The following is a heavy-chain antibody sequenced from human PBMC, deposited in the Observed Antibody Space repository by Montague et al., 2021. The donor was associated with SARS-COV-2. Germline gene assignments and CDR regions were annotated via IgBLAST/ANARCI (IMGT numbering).Heavy chain of an antibody. J-gene: IGHJ4*02. CDR3: AREGYTSHTRYCFDS. V-gene: IGHV3-30-3*01. Sequence: SLRLSCAVSEITFRGYAFQWVRQAPGKGLEWVTFMSYDGNTKYYADSVRGRFTVSRDDSRNTVFLQMNSLRAEDTAVYFCAREGYTSHTRYCFDSWGQGTQVTVSS. D-gene: IGHD5-18*01. CDR2: MSYDGNTK. CDR1: EITFRGYA.